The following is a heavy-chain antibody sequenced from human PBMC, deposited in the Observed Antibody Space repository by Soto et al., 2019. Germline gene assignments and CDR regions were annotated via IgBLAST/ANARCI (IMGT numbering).Heavy chain of an antibody. Sequence: GGSLRLSCAASGFTFSSYAMSWVRQAPGKGLEWVSTISGSGGSTYYVDSVKGRFTISRDNSKNTLYMQMNSLRAEDTAVYYCARDGWLHDFDYWGQGTLVTVSS. J-gene: IGHJ4*02. CDR3: ARDGWLHDFDY. CDR2: ISGSGGST. D-gene: IGHD6-19*01. CDR1: GFTFSSYA. V-gene: IGHV3-23*01.